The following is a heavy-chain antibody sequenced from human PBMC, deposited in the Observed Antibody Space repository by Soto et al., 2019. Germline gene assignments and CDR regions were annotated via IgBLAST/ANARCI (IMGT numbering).Heavy chain of an antibody. CDR3: AHRLAATGLFDY. V-gene: IGHV2-5*02. D-gene: IGHD6-13*01. CDR2: IYWDDDK. CDR1: GFSLSTSGVG. Sequence: QITLKESGPTLVKPTQTLTLTCTFSGFSLSTSGVGVGWIRQPPGKALEWLALIYWDDDKRYSPSLKSRLTITKDTPKNQVVLTMPNMDPVDTATYYCAHRLAATGLFDYWGQGTLVTVSS. J-gene: IGHJ4*02.